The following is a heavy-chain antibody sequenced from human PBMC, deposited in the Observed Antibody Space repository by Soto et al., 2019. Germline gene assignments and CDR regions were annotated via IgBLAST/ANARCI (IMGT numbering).Heavy chain of an antibody. V-gene: IGHV1-18*01. Sequence: QVHLVQSGAEVKKPGASVKVSCQGSGYAFTTYGITWVRQAPGQGLEWMGWISADNGNTNYAQKLEGRVTVTRDTSTSTAYMELRSLRYADTAVYYCARGRYGDYWGQGELVTVSS. D-gene: IGHD1-1*01. CDR3: ARGRYGDY. CDR1: GYAFTTYG. CDR2: ISADNGNT. J-gene: IGHJ4*02.